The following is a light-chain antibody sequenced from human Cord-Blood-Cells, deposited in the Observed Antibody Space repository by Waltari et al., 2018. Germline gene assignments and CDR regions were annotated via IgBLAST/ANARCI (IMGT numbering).Light chain of an antibody. CDR1: QSVSSSY. V-gene: IGKV3-20*01. CDR3: QQYGSSPGT. J-gene: IGKJ1*01. CDR2: GAS. Sequence: EIVLTKSPGTQSLSQGERATLSCRASQSVSSSYFAWYQQKPGQAPRLLSYGASSRATGIPDRFSGSGSGTDVTLTISRLEPEDFAVYYCQQYGSSPGTFGQGTKVEIK.